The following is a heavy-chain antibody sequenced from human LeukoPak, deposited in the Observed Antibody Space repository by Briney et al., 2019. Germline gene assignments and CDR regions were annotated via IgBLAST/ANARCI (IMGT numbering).Heavy chain of an antibody. J-gene: IGHJ5*02. Sequence: GASVTVSFKASGGTFINYAISWVRQAPGQGLEGMGGIIPIFGTANYAQKFQGRVTITADKSTSTAYMELSSLRSEDTAVYYCARDLSSSWYFSWFDPWGQGTLVTVSS. CDR3: ARDLSSSWYFSWFDP. V-gene: IGHV1-69*06. D-gene: IGHD6-13*01. CDR1: GGTFINYA. CDR2: IIPIFGTA.